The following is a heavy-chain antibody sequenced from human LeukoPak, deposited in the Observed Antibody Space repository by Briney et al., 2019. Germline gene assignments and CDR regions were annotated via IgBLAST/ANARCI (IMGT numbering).Heavy chain of an antibody. Sequence: ASVKVSCKASGYTSTSYDINWVRQATGQGLEWMGWMNPNSGNTGYAQKFQGRVTITRNTSISTAYMELSSLRSEDTAVYYCARADFWSGYPYSYYVDVWGKGTTVTVSS. CDR1: GYTSTSYD. J-gene: IGHJ6*03. CDR2: MNPNSGNT. D-gene: IGHD3-3*01. CDR3: ARADFWSGYPYSYYVDV. V-gene: IGHV1-8*03.